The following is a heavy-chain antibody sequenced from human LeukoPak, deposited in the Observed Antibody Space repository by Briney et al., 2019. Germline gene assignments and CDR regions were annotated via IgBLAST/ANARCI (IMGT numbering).Heavy chain of an antibody. CDR2: INHSGST. D-gene: IGHD3-9*01. CDR3: ARGNDILAVVSDAFDI. J-gene: IGHJ3*02. CDR1: GGSFSGYY. V-gene: IGHV4-34*01. Sequence: SETLSLTCAVYGGSFSGYYWSWIRQPPGKGLEWIGEINHSGSTNYNPSLKSRVTISVDTSKNQFSLKLSSVTAADTAVYYCARGNDILAVVSDAFDIWGQGTMVTVSS.